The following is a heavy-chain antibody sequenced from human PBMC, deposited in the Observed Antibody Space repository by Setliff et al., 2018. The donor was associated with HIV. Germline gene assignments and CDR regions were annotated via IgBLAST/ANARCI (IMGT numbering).Heavy chain of an antibody. CDR2: IYPGDSDT. D-gene: IGHD2-21*02. V-gene: IGHV5-51*01. CDR3: ARLTVVTATRIYYFDY. CDR1: GYSFTNYW. J-gene: IGHJ4*02. Sequence: GESLKLSCKGSGYSFTNYWIGWVRQMPGKGLEWMGIIYPGDSDTRYSPSFQGQVTISADKSISTAYLQWSSLKASDTAMYYCARLTVVTATRIYYFDYWGQGTLVTVSS.